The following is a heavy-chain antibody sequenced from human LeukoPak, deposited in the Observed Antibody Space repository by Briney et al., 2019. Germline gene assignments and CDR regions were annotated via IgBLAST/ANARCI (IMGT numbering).Heavy chain of an antibody. J-gene: IGHJ5*02. D-gene: IGHD4-23*01. CDR3: ARNYGGNSVGPESWFDP. CDR1: GGSISSSNW. V-gene: IGHV4-4*02. CDR2: IYDSGST. Sequence: PSETLSLTCAVSGGSISSSNWWSWVRQPPGKGLEWIGEIYDSGSTNYNPSLKSRVTISVDKSKNQFSLKLSSVTAADTAVYYCARNYGGNSVGPESWFDPWGQGTLVTVSS.